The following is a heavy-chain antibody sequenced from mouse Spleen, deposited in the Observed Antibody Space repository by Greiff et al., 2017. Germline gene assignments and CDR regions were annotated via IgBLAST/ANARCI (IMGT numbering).Heavy chain of an antibody. J-gene: IGHJ3*01. V-gene: IGHV1-42*01. CDR1: GYSFTGYY. CDR2: INPSTGGT. Sequence: VQLQQSGPELVKPGASVKISCKASGYSFTGYYMNWVKQSPEKSLEWIGEINPSTGGTTYNQKFKAKATLTVDKSSSTAYMQLKSLTSEDSAVYYCARSPRGFAYWGQGTLVTVSA. CDR3: ARSPRGFAY.